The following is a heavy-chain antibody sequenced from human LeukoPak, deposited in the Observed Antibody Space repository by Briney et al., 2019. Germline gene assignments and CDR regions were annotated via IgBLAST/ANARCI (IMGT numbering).Heavy chain of an antibody. CDR1: GFTFSSYA. Sequence: PGRSLRLSCTASGFTFSSYAMSWVRQAPGKGLEWVSAISGSGGSTYYADSVKGRFTISRDNSKNTLYLQMNSLRAEDTAVYYCAKYPHYYGSGSYSPFDYWGQGTLVTVSS. D-gene: IGHD3-10*01. CDR2: ISGSGGST. CDR3: AKYPHYYGSGSYSPFDY. J-gene: IGHJ4*02. V-gene: IGHV3-23*01.